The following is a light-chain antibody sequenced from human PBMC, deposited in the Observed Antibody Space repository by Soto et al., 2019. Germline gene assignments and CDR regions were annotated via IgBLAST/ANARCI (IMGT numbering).Light chain of an antibody. J-gene: IGLJ1*01. CDR3: SAYTAGRTGV. Sequence: QSALTQPASVSGSPGQSITISCTGTSSDVGAYNFVSWHQQHPGKAPKLMIYNVYDRPSGISYRFSGSKSGNTAFLTISGLQGEDEADYYCSAYTAGRTGVFGPGTKVTVL. CDR2: NVY. CDR1: SSDVGAYNF. V-gene: IGLV2-14*03.